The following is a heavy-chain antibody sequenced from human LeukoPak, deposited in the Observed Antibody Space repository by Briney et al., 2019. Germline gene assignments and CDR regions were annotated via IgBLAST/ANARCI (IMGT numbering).Heavy chain of an antibody. V-gene: IGHV3-74*01. D-gene: IGHD3-22*01. CDR1: GFTFSSYW. Sequence: GGSLRLSCAASGFTFSSYWMHWVRQAPGKGLVWVSRINSDGSSTSYADSVKGRFTISRDNAKNTLYLQMNSLRAEDTAVCYCARGRYYYDSSGRGVFDYWGQGTLVTVSS. J-gene: IGHJ4*02. CDR3: ARGRYYYDSSGRGVFDY. CDR2: INSDGSST.